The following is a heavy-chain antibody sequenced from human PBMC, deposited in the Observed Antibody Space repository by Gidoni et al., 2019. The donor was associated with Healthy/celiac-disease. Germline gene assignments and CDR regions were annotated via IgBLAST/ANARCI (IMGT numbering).Heavy chain of an antibody. CDR2: ISWNSGSI. CDR1: GFTFDDYA. CDR3: AKDRLAAAGRHWYFDL. D-gene: IGHD6-13*01. V-gene: IGHV3-9*01. J-gene: IGHJ2*01. Sequence: EVQLVESGGGLVQPGRSLRLSCTAAGFTFDDYAMHWVRQAPGKGLEWVSGISWNSGSIGYADSVKGRFTISRDNAKNSLYLQMNSLRAEDTALYYCAKDRLAAAGRHWYFDLWGRGTLVTVSS.